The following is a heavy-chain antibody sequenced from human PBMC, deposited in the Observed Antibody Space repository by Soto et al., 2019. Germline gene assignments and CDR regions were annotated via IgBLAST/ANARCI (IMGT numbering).Heavy chain of an antibody. J-gene: IGHJ4*02. CDR1: GFTFSSYW. D-gene: IGHD4-17*01. V-gene: IGHV3-74*01. CDR2: INSDGSST. Sequence: EVQLVESGGGLVQPGGSLRLSCAAAGFTFSSYWMHWVRQAPGKGLVWVSRINSDGSSTSYADSVKGRFTISRDNAKNTLYLQMNSLRAEDTAVYYCARGGGVYGDYVDYWGQGTLVTVSS. CDR3: ARGGGVYGDYVDY.